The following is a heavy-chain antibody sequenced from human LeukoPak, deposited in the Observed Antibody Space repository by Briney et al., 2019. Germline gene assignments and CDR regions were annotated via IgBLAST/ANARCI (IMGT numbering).Heavy chain of an antibody. V-gene: IGHV4-39*01. CDR2: INYSGNT. CDR1: GGSISRSYYY. Sequence: PSETLSLTCSVSGGSISRSYYYWGWIRQPPGKGLEWIGTINYSGNTFYNPSLKSRVTISVDTSINHFSLTLTSLTAADTAVYFCSRHEHKALAGDTWGQGTLVTVSS. J-gene: IGHJ5*02. CDR3: SRHEHKALAGDT. D-gene: IGHD6-19*01.